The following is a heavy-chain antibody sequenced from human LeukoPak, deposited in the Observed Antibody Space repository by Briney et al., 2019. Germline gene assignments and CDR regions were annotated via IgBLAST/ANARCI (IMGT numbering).Heavy chain of an antibody. V-gene: IGHV1-69*06. D-gene: IGHD6-13*01. CDR1: GGTFGSYA. J-gene: IGHJ5*02. CDR3: AAKIPYTAAGWFDP. Sequence: SVKVSCKASGGTFGSYAISWVRQAPGQGLEWMGGIIPIFGTANYAQKFQGRVTITADKSTSTAYMELSSLRSEDTAVYYCAAKIPYTAAGWFDPWGQGTLVTVSS. CDR2: IIPIFGTA.